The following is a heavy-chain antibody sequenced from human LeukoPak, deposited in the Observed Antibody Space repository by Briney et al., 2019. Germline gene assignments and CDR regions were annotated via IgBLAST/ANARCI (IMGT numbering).Heavy chain of an antibody. Sequence: SETLSLTCAVSDYSISSGFYWGWIRQPPGKGLEWIGSISHSGGTYYDPSLKSRVTISVDTSNNQFSLNLWSVTAADTAVYYCARDLSGGTHDYWGQGTLVTVSS. CDR1: DYSISSGFY. J-gene: IGHJ4*02. CDR2: ISHSGGT. D-gene: IGHD1-26*01. V-gene: IGHV4-38-2*02. CDR3: ARDLSGGTHDY.